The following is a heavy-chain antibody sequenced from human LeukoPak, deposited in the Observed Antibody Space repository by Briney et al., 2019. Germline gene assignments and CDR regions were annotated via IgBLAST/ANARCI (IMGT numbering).Heavy chain of an antibody. D-gene: IGHD2-15*01. CDR3: AGDGSRASFDY. J-gene: IGHJ4*02. CDR1: GCSVSIHSSA. CDR2: TYYRCKWYN. Sequence: SQTLSLTRAICGCSVSIHSSAWNWIRQSPSGDLEWLGRTYYRCKWYNDYAVDVKSRVTINPDTAKNQFSLQLNSVTPEDTPVYYCAGDGSRASFDYWGQGTLVTVSS. V-gene: IGHV6-1*01.